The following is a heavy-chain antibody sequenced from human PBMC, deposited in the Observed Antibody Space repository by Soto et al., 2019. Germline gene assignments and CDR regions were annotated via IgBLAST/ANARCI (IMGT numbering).Heavy chain of an antibody. CDR1: GGSFSGYY. D-gene: IGHD2-2*01. Sequence: TSETLSLTCAVYGGSFSGYYWSWIRQPPGKGLEWIGEINHSGSTNYNPSLKSRVTISVDTSKNQFSLKLSSVTAADTAVYYCARGDIVVVPAAIGVLDYYYYYYMDVWGKGTTVTVSS. J-gene: IGHJ6*03. CDR3: ARGDIVVVPAAIGVLDYYYYYYMDV. V-gene: IGHV4-34*01. CDR2: INHSGST.